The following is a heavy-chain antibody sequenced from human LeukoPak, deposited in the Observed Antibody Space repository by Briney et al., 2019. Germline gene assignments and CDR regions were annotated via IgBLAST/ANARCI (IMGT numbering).Heavy chain of an antibody. CDR1: GFTFDNYA. Sequence: GGSLSLSCAASGFTFDNYAMHWVRQAAGKGLEWLSIISWNSGYIGYADSVKGRFTISRDNAKKSLDLQMNGLRAEDTAFYYCAKVRGTYSSGYFFDYWGQGTLVTVSS. V-gene: IGHV3-9*01. D-gene: IGHD6-19*01. J-gene: IGHJ4*02. CDR3: AKVRGTYSSGYFFDY. CDR2: ISWNSGYI.